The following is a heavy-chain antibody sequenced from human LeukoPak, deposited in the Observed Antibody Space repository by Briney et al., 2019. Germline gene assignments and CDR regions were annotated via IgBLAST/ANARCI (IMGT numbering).Heavy chain of an antibody. CDR1: GFTFSSYG. Sequence: PGRSLRLSCAASGFTFSSYGMHWVRQAPGKGLEWVAVIWYDGSNKYYADSVRGRFTISRDNSKNTLYLQMNTLRAEDTAFYYCAKDREEMTTVWYFDLWGRGTLVTVSS. CDR3: AKDREEMTTVWYFDL. D-gene: IGHD4-11*01. CDR2: IWYDGSNK. V-gene: IGHV3-33*06. J-gene: IGHJ2*01.